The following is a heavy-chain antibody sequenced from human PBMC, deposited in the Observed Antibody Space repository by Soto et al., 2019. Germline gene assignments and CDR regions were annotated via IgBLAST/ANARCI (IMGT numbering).Heavy chain of an antibody. Sequence: SETLSLTGTVSGGSISSGDYYWSWIRQPPGKGLEWIGYIYYSGSTYYNPSLKSRVTISVDTSKNQFSLKLSSVTAADTAVYYCAREADFWSGYYTGGWFDPWGQGTLVTVSS. CDR1: GGSISSGDYY. D-gene: IGHD3-3*01. J-gene: IGHJ5*02. CDR2: IYYSGST. CDR3: AREADFWSGYYTGGWFDP. V-gene: IGHV4-30-4*01.